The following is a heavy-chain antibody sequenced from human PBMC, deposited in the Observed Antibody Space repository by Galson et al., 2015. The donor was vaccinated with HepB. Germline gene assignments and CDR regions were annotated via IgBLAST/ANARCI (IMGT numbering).Heavy chain of an antibody. CDR3: ARDYGAFAV. CDR2: INLNNGDK. V-gene: IGHV1-3*01. CDR1: GYTFISYL. J-gene: IGHJ3*01. Sequence: SVQVSCKASGYTFISYLIHWVRQASGQGLEWMGWINLNNGDKQYSQRFQGRITITSDTSASTAYMELSSLRSEDTAMFYCARDYGAFAVGGQGTMVTVSS. D-gene: IGHD3-10*01.